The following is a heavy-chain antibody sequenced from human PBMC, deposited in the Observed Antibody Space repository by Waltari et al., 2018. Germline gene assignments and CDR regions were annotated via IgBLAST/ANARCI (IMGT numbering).Heavy chain of an antibody. CDR2: FDPEDRTT. V-gene: IGHV1-24*01. CDR3: ATDLLYGGNAV. CDR1: ENALTESS. J-gene: IGHJ4*02. D-gene: IGHD2-15*01. Sequence: QVQAVQSGAEVKTPGASVKVSCKVSENALTESSMHWVRQAPGKGLEWMGHFDPEDRTTVYAQKFQGRFTMTEDTSGDTAYMELNSLTSDDTAVYYCATDLLYGGNAVWGQGTLVTVSS.